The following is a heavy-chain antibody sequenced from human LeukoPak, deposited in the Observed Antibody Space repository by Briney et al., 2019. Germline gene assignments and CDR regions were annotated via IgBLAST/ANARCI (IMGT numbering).Heavy chain of an antibody. CDR1: GFTFSSYA. CDR3: VKYAGSYFDY. V-gene: IGHV3-23*01. D-gene: IGHD2-2*01. Sequence: GGSLRLSCAASGFTFSSYAMSWVRQAPGKGLEYVSSITGGGVTTYSADSVKGRFTISRDNSKNTLYLQMNSLRVEDTALFYCVKYAGSYFDYWGQGTLVTVSS. J-gene: IGHJ4*02. CDR2: ITGGGVTT.